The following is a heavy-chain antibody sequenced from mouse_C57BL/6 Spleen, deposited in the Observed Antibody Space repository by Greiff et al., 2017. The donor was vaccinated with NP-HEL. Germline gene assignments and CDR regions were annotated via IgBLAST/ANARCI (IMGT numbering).Heavy chain of an antibody. CDR1: GYSITSGYY. CDR3: AKITTVAYYFDY. V-gene: IGHV3-6*01. CDR2: ISYDGSN. J-gene: IGHJ2*01. D-gene: IGHD1-1*01. Sequence: EVQRVESGPGLVKPSQSLSLTCSVTGYSITSGYYWNWIRQFPGNKLEWMGYISYDGSNNYNPSLKNRISITRDTSKNQFFLKLNSVTTEDTATYYCAKITTVAYYFDYWGQGTTLTVSS.